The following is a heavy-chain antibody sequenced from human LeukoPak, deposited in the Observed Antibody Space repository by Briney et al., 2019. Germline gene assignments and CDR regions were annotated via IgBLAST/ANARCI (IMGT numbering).Heavy chain of an antibody. J-gene: IGHJ5*02. Sequence: PGGSLRLSCAASGFTFSSHWMHWVRQAPGKGLVWVSRINTDGRTTTYADSVKGRFTISRDNAKNTLYLQMNTLRAEDTAVYYCARVAVGQYSYDSWGQGSLVTVSS. V-gene: IGHV3-74*01. CDR1: GFTFSSHW. CDR3: ARVAVGQYSYDS. CDR2: INTDGRTT. D-gene: IGHD5-18*01.